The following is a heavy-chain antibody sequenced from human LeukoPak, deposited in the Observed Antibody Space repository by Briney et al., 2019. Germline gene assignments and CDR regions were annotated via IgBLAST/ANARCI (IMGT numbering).Heavy chain of an antibody. CDR2: ISTYNGNT. J-gene: IGHJ4*02. Sequence: ASVKVSCKASGYTFASYDINWVRQATRQGPEWMGWISTYNGNTKYAQKFQGRVTMTTDTSTSTAYMELRSLRSDDTAVYYCARDEDYGISVNVDYWGQGTLVTVSS. D-gene: IGHD4-17*01. V-gene: IGHV1-18*01. CDR3: ARDEDYGISVNVDY. CDR1: GYTFASYD.